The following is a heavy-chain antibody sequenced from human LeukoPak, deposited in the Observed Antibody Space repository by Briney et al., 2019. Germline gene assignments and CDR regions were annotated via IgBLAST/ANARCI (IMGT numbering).Heavy chain of an antibody. J-gene: IGHJ6*03. D-gene: IGHD3-10*01. CDR3: AKVKGMVRGVIIDYYYYYMDV. V-gene: IGHV3-23*01. CDR1: GFTFSSYG. Sequence: GGSLRLSCAASGFTFSSYGMSWVRQAPGTGLEWVSAISGSGGSTYSADSVKGRFTISRDNSKNTLYLQMNSLRAEDTAVYYCAKVKGMVRGVIIDYYYYYMDVWGKGTTVTISS. CDR2: ISGSGGST.